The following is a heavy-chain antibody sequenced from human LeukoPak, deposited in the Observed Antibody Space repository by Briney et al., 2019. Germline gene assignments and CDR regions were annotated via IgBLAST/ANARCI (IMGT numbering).Heavy chain of an antibody. J-gene: IGHJ4*02. CDR2: IYNSGSA. V-gene: IGHV4-39*01. Sequence: SETLSLTCTVSGASIRRTSYYWGWIRQPPGNGLEWIGTIYNSGSAYYNPSLKTRVTISVDTSKNQFSMKVSSVTAADTAVYYCASGSGYCFDYWGQGTLVTVSS. CDR1: GASIRRTSYY. D-gene: IGHD1-14*01. CDR3: ASGSGYCFDY.